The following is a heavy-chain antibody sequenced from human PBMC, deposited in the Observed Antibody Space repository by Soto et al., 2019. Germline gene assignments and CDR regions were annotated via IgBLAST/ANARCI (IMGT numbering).Heavy chain of an antibody. J-gene: IGHJ6*02. CDR2: INHSGST. V-gene: IGHV4-34*01. CDR3: ARTLIWSGYYGMDV. Sequence: PSETLSLTCAVYGGSFSGYYWSWIRQPPGKGLEWIGEINHSGSTNYNPSLKSRVTISVDTSKNQFSLKLSSVTAADTAVYYCARTLIWSGYYGMDVWGQGTTVTVSS. D-gene: IGHD3-3*01. CDR1: GGSFSGYY.